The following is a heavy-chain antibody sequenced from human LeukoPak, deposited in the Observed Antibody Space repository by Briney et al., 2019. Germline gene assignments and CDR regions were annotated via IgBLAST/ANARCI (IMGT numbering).Heavy chain of an antibody. Sequence: GSLRLSCAASGFTFNSYAMSWVRQAPGKGLEWVSAISVSGGSTYYADSAKGRFTISRDSSKNTLYLQMNSLTAEDTAVYYCAGYNCSSTTCYTGGFDYWGQGTLVTVSS. V-gene: IGHV3-23*01. CDR3: AGYNCSSTTCYTGGFDY. D-gene: IGHD2-2*02. CDR1: GFTFNSYA. CDR2: ISVSGGST. J-gene: IGHJ4*02.